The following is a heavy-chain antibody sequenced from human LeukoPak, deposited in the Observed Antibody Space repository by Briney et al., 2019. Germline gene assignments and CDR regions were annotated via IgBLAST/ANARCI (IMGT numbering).Heavy chain of an antibody. J-gene: IGHJ4*02. V-gene: IGHV3-23*01. CDR3: ANLGGVWSNWVFDY. CDR2: ISGSGGST. D-gene: IGHD7-27*01. CDR1: GFTFSSYG. Sequence: GGTLRLSCAASGFTFSSYGMSWVRQAPGKGLEWVSAISGSGGSTCYADSVKGRFTISRDNSKNTLYLQMNSLRAEDTAVYYCANLGGVWSNWVFDYWGQGTLVTVSS.